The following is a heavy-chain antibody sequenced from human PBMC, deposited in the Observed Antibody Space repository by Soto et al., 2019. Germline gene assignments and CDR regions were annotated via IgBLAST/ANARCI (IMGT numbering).Heavy chain of an antibody. J-gene: IGHJ6*02. CDR1: GFTFSSYW. V-gene: IGHV3-7*04. CDR2: IKQDGIEK. CDR3: ARFYYDSSGYLPSPYYYYYGMDV. D-gene: IGHD3-22*01. Sequence: LRLSCAASGFTFSSYWMSWVRQAPGKGLEWVANIKQDGIEKYYVDSVKGRFTISRDNAKNSLYLQMNSLRAEDTAVYYCARFYYDSSGYLPSPYYYYYGMDVWGQGTTVTVSS.